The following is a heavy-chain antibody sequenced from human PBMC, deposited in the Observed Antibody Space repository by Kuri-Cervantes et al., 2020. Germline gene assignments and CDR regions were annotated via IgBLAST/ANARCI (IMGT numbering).Heavy chain of an antibody. J-gene: IGHJ4*02. CDR2: VSYDERNR. Sequence: GRSLKISCAASGFIFKNHAIHWVRQAPGKGLEWVAVVSYDERNRYYADSVKGRFTISRDNSKNTLYLQMDSLTTEDTAIYYCARDPYCGADCYSLSSTAPPFDYWGQGTLVTVSS. V-gene: IGHV3-30*04. CDR3: ARDPYCGADCYSLSSTAPPFDY. D-gene: IGHD2-21*02. CDR1: GFIFKNHA.